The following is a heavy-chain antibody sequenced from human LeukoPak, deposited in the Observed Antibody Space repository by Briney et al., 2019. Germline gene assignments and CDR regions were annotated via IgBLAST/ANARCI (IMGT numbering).Heavy chain of an antibody. CDR3: ARSQFDY. CDR1: GFTFSSYS. V-gene: IGHV3-48*01. J-gene: IGHJ4*02. CDR2: ISSSSTI. Sequence: GGSLRLSCAASGFTFSSYSMNWVRQAPGKGLEWVSYISSSSTIYYADSVKGRFTISRDNAKNSLYLQMNSLRAEDTAVYYCARSQFDYWGQGTLVTVSS.